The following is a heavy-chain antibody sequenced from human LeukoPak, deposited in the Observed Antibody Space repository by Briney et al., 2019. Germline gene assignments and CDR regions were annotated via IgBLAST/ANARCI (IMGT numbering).Heavy chain of an antibody. Sequence: GGSLRLSCAASGFTFSSYAMSWVRQAPGKGLEWVSAISGSGGSTYYADSVKGRFTISRDNSKNTLYLQMNSLRAEDTAVYYCASYYSSSSVRGGFGYYFDYWGQGTLVTVSS. CDR2: ISGSGGST. D-gene: IGHD6-6*01. J-gene: IGHJ4*02. V-gene: IGHV3-23*01. CDR1: GFTFSSYA. CDR3: ASYYSSSSVRGGFGYYFDY.